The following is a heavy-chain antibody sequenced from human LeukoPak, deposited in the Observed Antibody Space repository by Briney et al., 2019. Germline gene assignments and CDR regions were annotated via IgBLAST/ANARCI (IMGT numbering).Heavy chain of an antibody. CDR3: ASLLADYGSSTRS. V-gene: IGHV4-4*07. Sequence: SGTLSLTCTVSPGSISTFYWSWMRQSAGKGLEWIGRMYVTVNTNYNPSLKSRVTMSIDTSKNQFSLKLSSVTAADTAVYYCASLLADYGSSTRSWGQGTLVTVSS. CDR2: MYVTVNT. D-gene: IGHD1-26*01. CDR1: PGSISTFY. J-gene: IGHJ4*02.